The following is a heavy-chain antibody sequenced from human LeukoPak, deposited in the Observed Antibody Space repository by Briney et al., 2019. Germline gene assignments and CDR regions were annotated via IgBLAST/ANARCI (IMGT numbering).Heavy chain of an antibody. J-gene: IGHJ4*02. CDR2: ISYDGSNK. CDR3: ARALEYYYDSSGYYYSDGFDC. V-gene: IGHV3-30-3*01. D-gene: IGHD3-22*01. CDR1: GFTFSSYA. Sequence: GGSLRLSCAASGFTFSSYAMHWVRQAPGKGLEWVAVISYDGSNKYYADSVKGRFTISRDNSKNTLYLQMNSLRAEDTAVYYCARALEYYYDSSGYYYSDGFDCWGQGTLVTVSS.